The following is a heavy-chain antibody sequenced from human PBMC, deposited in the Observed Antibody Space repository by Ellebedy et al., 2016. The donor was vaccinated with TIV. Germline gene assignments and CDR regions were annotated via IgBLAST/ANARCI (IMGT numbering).Heavy chain of an antibody. CDR2: ISYDGSNK. D-gene: IGHD6-19*01. J-gene: IGHJ6*02. CDR1: GFTFSSYA. CDR3: AKGVAGILYYGLDV. V-gene: IGHV3-30-3*01. Sequence: GESLKISCAASGFTFSSYAMHWVRQAPGKGLEWVAVISYDGSNKYYADSVKGRFTISRDNSKNTLFLQMNSLRGEDTAVYYCAKGVAGILYYGLDVWGQGTTVTVSS.